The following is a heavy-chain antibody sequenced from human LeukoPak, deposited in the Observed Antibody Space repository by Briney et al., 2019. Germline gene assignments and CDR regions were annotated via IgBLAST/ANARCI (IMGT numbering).Heavy chain of an antibody. Sequence: SETLSLTCTVSGYSISSGYYWGWIRQPPGKGLEWIGSIYHSGSTYYNPSLKSRVTMSVDTSKNQFSLKLSSVTAADTAVYYCARDCDFWSGYYGGGGDXWGQGTLVTVS. CDR2: IYHSGST. D-gene: IGHD3-3*01. V-gene: IGHV4-38-2*02. CDR1: GYSISSGYY. CDR3: ARDCDFWSGYYGGGGDX. J-gene: IGHJ4*02.